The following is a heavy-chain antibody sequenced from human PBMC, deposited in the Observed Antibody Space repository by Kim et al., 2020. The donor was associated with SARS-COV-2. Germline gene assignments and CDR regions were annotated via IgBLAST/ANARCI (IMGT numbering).Heavy chain of an antibody. CDR1: GFTFSSYG. D-gene: IGHD3-10*01. J-gene: IGHJ6*02. V-gene: IGHV3-30*18. CDR2: ISYDGSNK. Sequence: GGSLRLSCAASGFTFSSYGMHWVRQAPGKGLEWVAVISYDGSNKYYADSVKGRFTISRDNSKNTLYLQMNSLRAEDTAVYYCAKDPGSGSYRVYGMDVWGQGTTVTVSS. CDR3: AKDPGSGSYRVYGMDV.